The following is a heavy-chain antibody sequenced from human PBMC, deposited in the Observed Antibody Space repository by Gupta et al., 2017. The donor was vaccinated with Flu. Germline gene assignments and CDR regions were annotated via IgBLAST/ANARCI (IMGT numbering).Heavy chain of an antibody. CDR1: GGSISSGSYY. V-gene: IGHV4-61*02. Sequence: QVQLQESGPGLVKPSQTLSLTCTVSGGSISSGSYYWSWIRQPAGKGLEWIGRIYTSGSTNYNPSLKSRVTISVDTSKNQFSLKLSSVTAADTAVYYCARDLYSGSYYRFFRRDAFDIWGQGTMVTVSS. CDR2: IYTSGST. D-gene: IGHD1-26*01. J-gene: IGHJ3*02. CDR3: ARDLYSGSYYRFFRRDAFDI.